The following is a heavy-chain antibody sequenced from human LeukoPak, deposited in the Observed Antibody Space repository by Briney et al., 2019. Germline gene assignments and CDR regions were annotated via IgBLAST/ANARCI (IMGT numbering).Heavy chain of an antibody. CDR1: GGSISSSNYC. CDR3: ARSSGTENNFDY. CDR2: IYYSGST. V-gene: IGHV4-61*05. Sequence: SETLSLTCTVSGGSISSSNYCWGWIRQPPGKGLEWIGYIYYSGSTNYNPSLKSRVTISVDTSKNQFSLKLSSVTAADTAVYYCARSSGTENNFDYWGQGTLVTVSS. J-gene: IGHJ4*02. D-gene: IGHD1-1*01.